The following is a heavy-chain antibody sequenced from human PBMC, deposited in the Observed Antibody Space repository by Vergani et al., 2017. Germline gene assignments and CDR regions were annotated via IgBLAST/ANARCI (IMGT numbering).Heavy chain of an antibody. J-gene: IGHJ4*02. CDR2: IIPIFGIA. CDR1: GGTFSSYA. CDR3: ARAPYYGSGSYSSYYFDY. V-gene: IGHV1-69*17. D-gene: IGHD3-10*01. Sequence: VQLVQSGAEVKKPGSSVKVSCKASGGTFSSYAISWVRQAPGQGLEWMGGIIPIFGIANYAQKFQGRVTITADKSTSTAYMELSSLRSEDTAVYYCARAPYYGSGSYSSYYFDYWGQGTLVTVSS.